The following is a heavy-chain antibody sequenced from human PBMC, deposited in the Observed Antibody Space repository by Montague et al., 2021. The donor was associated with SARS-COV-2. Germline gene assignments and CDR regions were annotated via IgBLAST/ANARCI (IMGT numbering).Heavy chain of an antibody. CDR2: IHNGGST. V-gene: IGHV4-34*01. CDR1: GGSFSTNS. CDR3: ARLGDGVVPSPVLGVGPYFSYYYMDV. D-gene: IGHD3-10*01. J-gene: IGHJ6*03. Sequence: SETLSLTCAVHGGSFSTNSWNWIRKPPGKGLEWIGEIHNGGSTNNNPSPKSRVTISADTSKTKFSLKLTSVAAADTAVYYCARLGDGVVPSPVLGVGPYFSYYYMDVWGKGTTVTVSS.